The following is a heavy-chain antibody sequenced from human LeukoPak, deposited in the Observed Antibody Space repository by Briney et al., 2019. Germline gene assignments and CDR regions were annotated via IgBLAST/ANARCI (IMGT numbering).Heavy chain of an antibody. V-gene: IGHV3-11*04. D-gene: IGHD1-26*01. CDR1: GFTFSDYY. CDR2: ISSSGSTI. Sequence: VGSLRLSCAASGFTFSDYYMSWIRQAPGKGLEWVSYISSSGSTIYYADSVKGRFTISRDNAKNSLYLQMNSLRAEDTAVYYCARDVEVGATSEADYWGQGTLVTVSS. CDR3: ARDVEVGATSEADY. J-gene: IGHJ4*02.